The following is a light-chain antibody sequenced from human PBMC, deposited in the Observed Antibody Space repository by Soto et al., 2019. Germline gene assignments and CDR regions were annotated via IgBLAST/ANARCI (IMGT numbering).Light chain of an antibody. CDR1: TSNIGSNT. Sequence: QSVLTQPPSASGTPGQRVTISCSGSTSNIGSNTVHWYQQLPGTAPTLLIYRNDQRPSGVPARFSGSKSGTSASLAISGLQAEDEADYYCSSYTSSSTLEVFGTGTKV. CDR3: SSYTSSSTLEV. CDR2: RND. J-gene: IGLJ1*01. V-gene: IGLV1-44*01.